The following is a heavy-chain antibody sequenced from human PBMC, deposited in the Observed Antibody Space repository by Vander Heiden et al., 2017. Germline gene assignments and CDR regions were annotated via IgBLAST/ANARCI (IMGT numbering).Heavy chain of an antibody. CDR3: AREHSNFNPFDY. CDR2: ISYTGST. J-gene: IGHJ4*02. CDR1: GGSVNSGTYY. D-gene: IGHD4-4*01. V-gene: IGHV4-61*01. Sequence: QVRLQESGPGLVKPSETLSLTCTVSGGSVNSGTYYWSWIRQPPGKGLEWIGYISYTGSTNYNPSLMSRVTISVDTSKDQFSLRLNSVTAADTAIYYCAREHSNFNPFDYWGQGTLVTVSS.